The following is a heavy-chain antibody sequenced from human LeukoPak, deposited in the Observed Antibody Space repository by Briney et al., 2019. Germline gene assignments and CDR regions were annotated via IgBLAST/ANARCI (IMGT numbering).Heavy chain of an antibody. Sequence: GETLRLCCAAPGFTLCNHGMTWVRQAPGKGVEGGSGISSSADIKYYADSVNGRFTISRDNGKNSLCLQMNSLRAEDTAVYYCARLREIPVFGVVTKSTSYFDYWGQGTLVTVSS. J-gene: IGHJ4*02. D-gene: IGHD3-3*01. CDR2: ISSSADIK. CDR1: GFTLCNHG. CDR3: ARLREIPVFGVVTKSTSYFDY. V-gene: IGHV3-21*01.